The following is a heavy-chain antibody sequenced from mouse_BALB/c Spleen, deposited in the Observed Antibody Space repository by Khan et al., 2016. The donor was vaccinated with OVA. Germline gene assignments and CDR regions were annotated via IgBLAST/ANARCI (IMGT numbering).Heavy chain of an antibody. Sequence: QIQLVQSGPELKKPGETVRISCKASGYTFTTAGIQWVQRMPGKGLKWIGWINTHSGVPKYAEDFKGRFAFSLEISVNTAYLQITNLKNEETATYSCARGGAAYYRTVGGAMDYWGQGTSVTVSS. CDR2: INTHSGVP. V-gene: IGHV9-4*02. J-gene: IGHJ4*01. D-gene: IGHD2-12*01. CDR1: GYTFTTAG. CDR3: ARGGAAYYRTVGGAMDY.